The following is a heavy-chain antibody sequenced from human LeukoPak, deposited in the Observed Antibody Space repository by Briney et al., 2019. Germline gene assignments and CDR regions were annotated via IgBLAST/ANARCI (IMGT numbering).Heavy chain of an antibody. D-gene: IGHD5-18*01. CDR3: AAIRGWDTAMVNFDY. CDR1: GGSISSGSYY. Sequence: SETLSLTCTVSGGSISSGSYYWSWIRQPAGKGLEWIGRIYTSGSTNYNPSLKSRVTISVDTSKNQFSLKLSSVTAADTAVYYCAAIRGWDTAMVNFDYWGQGTLVTVSS. J-gene: IGHJ4*02. CDR2: IYTSGST. V-gene: IGHV4-61*02.